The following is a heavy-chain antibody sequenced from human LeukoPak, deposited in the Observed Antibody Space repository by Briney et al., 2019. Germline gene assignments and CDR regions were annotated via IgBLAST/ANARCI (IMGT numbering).Heavy chain of an antibody. Sequence: ASVKVSCKASGYTFTTYGVTWVRQAPGQGFEWMGWMNTYNGHTDYAPKLQGRVTMTTDTSTNTAYMDLRSLRFDDTAVYYCARVFCGSTSCYTSFDPWGQGTQVTVSS. CDR2: MNTYNGHT. CDR1: GYTFTTYG. V-gene: IGHV1-18*01. D-gene: IGHD2-2*01. CDR3: ARVFCGSTSCYTSFDP. J-gene: IGHJ5*02.